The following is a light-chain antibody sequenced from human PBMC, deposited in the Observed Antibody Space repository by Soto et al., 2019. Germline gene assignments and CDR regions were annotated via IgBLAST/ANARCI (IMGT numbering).Light chain of an antibody. V-gene: IGLV2-14*01. J-gene: IGLJ1*01. Sequence: QSVLTQPASVSGSPGQSITISCTGTSSDVGFYNYVSWYQQQHPGKAPKLMIYEVDNRPSGVSIRFSGSKSGNTASLTISGLQAEDEADYYCASLTTTNFVFGTGTKVTVL. CDR1: SSDVGFYNY. CDR2: EVD. CDR3: ASLTTTNFV.